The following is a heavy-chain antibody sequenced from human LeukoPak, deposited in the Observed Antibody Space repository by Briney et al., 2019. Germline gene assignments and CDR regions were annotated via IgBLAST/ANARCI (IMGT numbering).Heavy chain of an antibody. J-gene: IGHJ5*02. CDR1: GYTFTSYY. D-gene: IGHD4/OR15-4a*01. Sequence: ASVKVSCKASGYTFTSYYMHWVRQAPGQGLEWMGIINPSGGSTSYAQKFQGRVTMTRDTSTSTVYMELSSLRSEDTAVYYRARAPVGIPGADWFDPWGQGTLVTVSS. V-gene: IGHV1-46*01. CDR3: ARAPVGIPGADWFDP. CDR2: INPSGGST.